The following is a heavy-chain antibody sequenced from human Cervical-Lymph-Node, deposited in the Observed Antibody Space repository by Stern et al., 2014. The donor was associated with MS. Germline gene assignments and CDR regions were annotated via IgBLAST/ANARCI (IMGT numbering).Heavy chain of an antibody. D-gene: IGHD5-24*01. CDR1: GYTFTGYY. V-gene: IGHV1-2*04. J-gene: IGHJ4*02. CDR2: INPNSGGQ. CDR3: AREGRDGYNFDY. Sequence: QVQLGQSGAEVKKPGASVKVSCKASGYTFTGYYMHWVRQAPGQGLEWMGWINPNSGGQNYAQKFQGWVTMARDTSISTAYMELSRLRTDDTAVYYCAREGRDGYNFDYWGQGTLVTVSS.